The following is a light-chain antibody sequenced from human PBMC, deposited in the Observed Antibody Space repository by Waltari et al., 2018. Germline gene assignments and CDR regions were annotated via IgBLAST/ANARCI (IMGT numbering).Light chain of an antibody. Sequence: DIQMTQSPSSVSASIGDTVTITCRASQRITTWLALYQQKPGKAPKLLIYAASTLQSGVSSRFRGSGSGTEFTLTISSLQPEDFATYYCQQANSFPFTFGPGTKVDIK. CDR2: AAS. V-gene: IGKV1D-12*01. CDR1: QRITTW. CDR3: QQANSFPFT. J-gene: IGKJ3*01.